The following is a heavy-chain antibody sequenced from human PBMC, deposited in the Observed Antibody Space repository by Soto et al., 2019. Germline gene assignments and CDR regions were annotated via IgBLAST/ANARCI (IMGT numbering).Heavy chain of an antibody. D-gene: IGHD3-3*01. J-gene: IGHJ6*02. CDR2: IIPIFGTA. CDR1: GGTFSSYA. Sequence: QVQLVQAGAEVNKPGSSVKVSCKASGGTFSSYAISWVRQAPGQGLEWMGGIIPIFGTANYAQKFQGRVTITEDESTSTADSELSSLRTEDTAVYYCASIRFPPVYYDGMVVWGQGTTGTVSS. CDR3: ASIRFPPVYYDGMVV. V-gene: IGHV1-69*01.